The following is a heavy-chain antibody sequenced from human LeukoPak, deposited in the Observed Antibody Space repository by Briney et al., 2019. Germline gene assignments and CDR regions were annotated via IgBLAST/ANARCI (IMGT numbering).Heavy chain of an antibody. D-gene: IGHD6-13*01. CDR3: ARDRPGIAAAGTLTYNWFDP. Sequence: SEALSLTCSVSGGSITSSLYYWGWIRQTPGKGLEWIGSIYYSGSTYYNPSLKSRVIISLDTSQNQFSLKLSSVTAADTAVYYCARDRPGIAAAGTLTYNWFDPWGQGTLVTVSS. V-gene: IGHV4-39*07. CDR2: IYYSGST. CDR1: GGSITSSLYY. J-gene: IGHJ5*02.